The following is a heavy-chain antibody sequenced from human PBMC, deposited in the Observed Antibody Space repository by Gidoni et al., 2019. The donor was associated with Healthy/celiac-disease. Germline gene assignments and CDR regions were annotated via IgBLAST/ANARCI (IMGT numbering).Heavy chain of an antibody. CDR1: GFTFSTAW. Sequence: EVQMVESGGDLVKSGGSLRLSCTTSGFTFSTAWMNWVRQTPGKGLEWVGRIKSKTDGGTTGYAAPVEDRFIISRDDSKNTLFLEMNSLKSEDTAIYYCVTVMKDCTSDECFSPTFDWGQGTLVTVSS. CDR3: VTVMKDCTSDECFSPTFD. J-gene: IGHJ4*02. V-gene: IGHV3-15*01. D-gene: IGHD2-8*02. CDR2: IKSKTDGGTT.